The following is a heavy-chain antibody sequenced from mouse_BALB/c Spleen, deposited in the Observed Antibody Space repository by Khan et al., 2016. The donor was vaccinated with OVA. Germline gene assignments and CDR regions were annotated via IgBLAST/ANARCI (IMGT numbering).Heavy chain of an antibody. CDR3: TRGEGYYGNPYAIDF. J-gene: IGHJ4*01. CDR2: ISSGGTYT. CDR1: GFTFSSYT. Sequence: EVMLVESGGGLVKPGGSLKLSCAASGFTFSSYTMSWVRQTPEKRLEWVATISSGGTYTYYVDSVEGRFTLSRDNAKHPLYLEMTSLKSEDTASYYCTRGEGYYGNPYAIDFWGQGTSVTVSS. V-gene: IGHV5-6-4*01. D-gene: IGHD2-1*01.